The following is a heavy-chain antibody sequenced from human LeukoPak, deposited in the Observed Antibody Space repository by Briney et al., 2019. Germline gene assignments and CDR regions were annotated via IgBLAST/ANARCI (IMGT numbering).Heavy chain of an antibody. CDR1: GGSISSYY. CDR2: IYYSGST. CDR3: ARSGFIYDSSGGPSGLYY. V-gene: IGHV4-59*01. J-gene: IGHJ4*02. Sequence: SETLSLTCTVSGGSISSYYWSWIRQPPGKGLEWIGYIYYSGSTNYNPSLKSRVTISVDTSKNQFSLKLSSVTAADTAVYYCARSGFIYDSSGGPSGLYYWGQGTLVTVSS. D-gene: IGHD3-22*01.